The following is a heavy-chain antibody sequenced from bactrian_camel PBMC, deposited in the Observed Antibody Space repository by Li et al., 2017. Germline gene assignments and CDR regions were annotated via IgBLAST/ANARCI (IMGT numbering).Heavy chain of an antibody. V-gene: IGHV3S63*01. CDR2: IYTSNGST. CDR1: GRTYTHNR. CDR3: AAPCGTDCYGGVCLSRLRNNNR. J-gene: IGHJ4*01. D-gene: IGHD3*01. Sequence: HVQLVESGGGSVQAGGSLSLSCAASGRTYTHNRMAWFRQAPGKEREWVACIYTSNGSTYYADTVKGRFTISQDNAKSTVYLQMNSLKPEDTATYYCAAPCGTDCYGGVCLSRLRNNNRWGQGTQVTVS.